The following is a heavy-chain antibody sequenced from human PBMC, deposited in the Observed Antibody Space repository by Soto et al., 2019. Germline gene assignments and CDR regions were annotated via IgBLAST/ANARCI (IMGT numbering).Heavy chain of an antibody. CDR1: GGSFSGYY. V-gene: IGHV4-34*01. CDR3: WRGSADCSSTSCYSVPQVYYRAV. J-gene: IGHJ6*03. Sequence: QVQLQQWGAGLLKPSETLSLTCAFYGGSFSGYYWSWIRQPPGKGLEWIGEINHSGSTNYNPSLKRRVTISVDPSKNQFSLKLSSVAAAGTAVYYCWRGSADCSSTSCYSVPQVYYRAVWGKGTTGTVSS. D-gene: IGHD2-2*01. CDR2: INHSGST.